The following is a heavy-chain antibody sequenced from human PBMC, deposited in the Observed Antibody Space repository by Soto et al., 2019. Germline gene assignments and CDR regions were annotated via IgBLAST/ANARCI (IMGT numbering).Heavy chain of an antibody. J-gene: IGHJ6*02. CDR3: ARDREQLVRDYYYYGMDV. V-gene: IGHV1-46*01. CDR1: GYTFTSYY. CDR2: INPSGGST. Sequence: ASVKVSCKASGYTFTSYYMHWLRQAPGQGLEWMGIINPSGGSTSYAQKFQGRVTMTRDTSTSTVYMELSSLRSEDTAVYYCARDREQLVRDYYYYGMDVWGQGTTVTVSS. D-gene: IGHD6-6*01.